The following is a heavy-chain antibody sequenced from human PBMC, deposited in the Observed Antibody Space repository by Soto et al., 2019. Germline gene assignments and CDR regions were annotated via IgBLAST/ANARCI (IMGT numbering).Heavy chain of an antibody. V-gene: IGHV3-21*01. CDR3: NLGSGSYYGPFDY. Sequence: EVQLVESGGGLVKPGGSLRLSCAASGFTFSSYSMNWVRQAPGKGLEWVSSISSSSSYIYYADSVKGRFTISRDNAKNSLYLQMNSLRAEDTAVYYCNLGSGSYYGPFDYWGQGTLVTVSS. D-gene: IGHD3-10*01. J-gene: IGHJ4*02. CDR1: GFTFSSYS. CDR2: ISSSSSYI.